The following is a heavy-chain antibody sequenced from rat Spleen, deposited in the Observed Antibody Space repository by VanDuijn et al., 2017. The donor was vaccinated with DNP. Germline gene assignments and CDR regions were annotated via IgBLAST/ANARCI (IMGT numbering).Heavy chain of an antibody. CDR2: ISYSGRT. CDR1: GYSISSSY. V-gene: IGHV3-1*01. Sequence: EVPLQASGPGLVKPSQSLSLTCSVTGYSISSSYRWNWFRKFPGNKMEWIGHISYSGRTTYNPSLKSRISISRDTSKNQFFLQLNSVSTDDTATYYCARWRIGPHYFDYWGQGVMVTVSS. J-gene: IGHJ2*01. D-gene: IGHD1-11*01. CDR3: ARWRIGPHYFDY.